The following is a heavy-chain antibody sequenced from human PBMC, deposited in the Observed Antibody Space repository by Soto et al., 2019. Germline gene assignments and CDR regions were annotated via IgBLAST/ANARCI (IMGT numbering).Heavy chain of an antibody. V-gene: IGHV3-30-3*01. D-gene: IGHD6-13*01. Sequence: QVQLVESGGGVVQPGRSLRLSCAASEFTFSSYAMHWVRQAPGKGLEWVAVISYDGSNKYYADSVKGRFTISRDNSKNTLYLQMNSLRAEDTAVYYCARQRIAAAGESAEYFQHWGQGTLVTVSS. CDR3: ARQRIAAAGESAEYFQH. CDR1: EFTFSSYA. CDR2: ISYDGSNK. J-gene: IGHJ1*01.